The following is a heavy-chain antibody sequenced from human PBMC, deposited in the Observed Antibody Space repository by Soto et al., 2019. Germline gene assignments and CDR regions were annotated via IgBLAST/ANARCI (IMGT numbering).Heavy chain of an antibody. Sequence: ASVKVSCKASGYTYTSYGSSWVRQAPGQGLEWMGWISAYNGNTNYAQKLQGRVTMTTDTSTSTAYMELRSLRSDDTAVYYCARDNEDIVVVPAAHDAFDIWGQGTMVTVSS. D-gene: IGHD2-2*01. CDR2: ISAYNGNT. CDR1: GYTYTSYG. CDR3: ARDNEDIVVVPAAHDAFDI. J-gene: IGHJ3*02. V-gene: IGHV1-18*01.